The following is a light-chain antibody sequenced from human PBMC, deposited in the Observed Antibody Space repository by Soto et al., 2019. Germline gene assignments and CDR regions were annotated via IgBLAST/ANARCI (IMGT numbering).Light chain of an antibody. CDR2: GAS. CDR1: QSISRY. CDR3: QQYGSSRFT. J-gene: IGKJ3*01. V-gene: IGKV3-20*01. Sequence: IVLTQSPGTLSLSPGERTTLSCRASQSISRYLAWYQQKPGQGPRLLIYGASSRATGIPDRFSGSGSGTDFTLTISRLEPEDFAVYYCQQYGSSRFTFGPGTKVDIK.